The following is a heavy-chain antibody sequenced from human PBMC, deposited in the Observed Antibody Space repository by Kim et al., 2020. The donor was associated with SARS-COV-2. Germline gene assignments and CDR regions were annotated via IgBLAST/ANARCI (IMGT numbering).Heavy chain of an antibody. V-gene: IGHV3-23*01. CDR1: GFTFSSYA. D-gene: IGHD5-12*01. J-gene: IGHJ4*02. CDR2: IGGSGRDT. Sequence: GGSLRLSCAASGFTFSSYAMSWVRQAPGKGLEWVLAIGGSGRDTFYADSVKGRFTISRDNSKNTLYLQMNSLRAEDTAVYYCAKDEGGGYDQVYWGQGTLVTVSS. CDR3: AKDEGGGYDQVY.